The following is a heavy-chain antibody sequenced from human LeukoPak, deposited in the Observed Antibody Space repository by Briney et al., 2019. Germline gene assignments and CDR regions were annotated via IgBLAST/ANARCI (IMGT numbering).Heavy chain of an antibody. D-gene: IGHD2-15*01. J-gene: IGHJ4*02. V-gene: IGHV1-69*05. Sequence: ASVKVSCKASGGTFSSYAISWVRQAPGQGLEWMGRIIPIFGTANYAQKFQCRVTITTDESTSTAYMELSSLRSEDTAVYYCARDSYAGGNYFDYWGQGTLVTVSS. CDR2: IIPIFGTA. CDR1: GGTFSSYA. CDR3: ARDSYAGGNYFDY.